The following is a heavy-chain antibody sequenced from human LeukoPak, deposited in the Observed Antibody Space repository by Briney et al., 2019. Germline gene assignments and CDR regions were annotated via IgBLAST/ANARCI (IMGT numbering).Heavy chain of an antibody. J-gene: IGHJ5*02. V-gene: IGHV1-2*02. D-gene: IGHD5/OR15-5a*01. CDR1: GYTFTGYY. CDR3: ARVRRSTNNWFDP. Sequence: GASVKVSCKASGYTFTGYYMHWVRQAPGQGLEWMGWINPNSGGTNYAQKFQGRVTMTRDTSISTAYMELSRLRSDDTAVYYCARVRRSTNNWFDPWGQGTLVTVPS. CDR2: INPNSGGT.